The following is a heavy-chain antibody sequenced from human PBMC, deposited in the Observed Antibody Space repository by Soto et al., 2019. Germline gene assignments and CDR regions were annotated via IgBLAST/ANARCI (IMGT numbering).Heavy chain of an antibody. V-gene: IGHV1-69*12. CDR1: GGTFSSYA. D-gene: IGHD6-13*01. Sequence: QVQLVQSGAEVKKPGSSVKVSCKASGGTFSSYAISWVRQAPGQGLEWMGGIIPIFGTANYAQKFQGRVTIPADESTSPAYMELSSLRSEDTAVSYCARATYSSSWTDYYYGMDVWGQGNTVTVSS. J-gene: IGHJ6*02. CDR3: ARATYSSSWTDYYYGMDV. CDR2: IIPIFGTA.